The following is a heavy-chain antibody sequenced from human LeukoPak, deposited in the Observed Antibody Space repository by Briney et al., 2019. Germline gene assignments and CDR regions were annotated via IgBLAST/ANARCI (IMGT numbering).Heavy chain of an antibody. V-gene: IGHV4-59*08. J-gene: IGHJ4*02. D-gene: IGHD3-22*01. CDR1: GASTGTYY. CDR2: IYDIGYT. CDR3: ATNSSGSALDY. Sequence: SETLSLTCTVSGASTGTYYGSWIRHLPGRGLEWIGNIYDIGYTTYKPSLRSRVTLSVDMSKKQIFLRLTSVTAADTGVYFCATNSSGSALDYWGQGILVTVSS.